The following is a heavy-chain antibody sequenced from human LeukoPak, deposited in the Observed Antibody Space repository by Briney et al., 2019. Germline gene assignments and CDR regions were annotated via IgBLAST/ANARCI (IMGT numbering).Heavy chain of an antibody. J-gene: IGHJ3*02. CDR1: GGSITSHY. V-gene: IGHV4-59*11. CDR2: IYYTGST. Sequence: SETLSLTCIVSGGSITSHYWSWIRQPPGKGLEWIGCIYYTGSTNYNSSLKSRVTISVDTSKNRFSLKLSSVTAADTAVYYCATDRERAFDIWGQGTTVTVSS. CDR3: ATDRERAFDI. D-gene: IGHD1-1*01.